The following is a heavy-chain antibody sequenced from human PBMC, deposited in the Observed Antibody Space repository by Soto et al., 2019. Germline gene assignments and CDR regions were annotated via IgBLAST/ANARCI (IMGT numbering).Heavy chain of an antibody. D-gene: IGHD2-15*01. CDR2: FNGNGGGT. V-gene: IGHV3-23*01. Sequence: EVQLLESGGGLVQPGGSLRLACATSGFSFSTYAMTWVRQAPGKGLEWVSTFNGNGGGTYYADSVKGRFTISRDNSKNTLYLQMDSLIADDTATYYCAKDNSLHWFDPWGQGTLVTVSS. CDR3: AKDNSLHWFDP. CDR1: GFSFSTYA. J-gene: IGHJ5*02.